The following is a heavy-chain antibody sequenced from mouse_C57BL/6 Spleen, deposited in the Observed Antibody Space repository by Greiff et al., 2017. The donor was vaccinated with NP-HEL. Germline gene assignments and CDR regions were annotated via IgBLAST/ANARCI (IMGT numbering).Heavy chain of an antibody. CDR2: ISYDGSN. CDR1: GYSITSGYY. J-gene: IGHJ4*01. CDR3: ARWLRIGYAMDY. V-gene: IGHV3-6*01. D-gene: IGHD2-2*01. Sequence: ESGPGLVKPSQSLSLTCSVTGYSITSGYYWNWIRQFPGNKLEWMGYISYDGSNNYNPSLKNRISITRDTSKNQFFLKFNSVTTEDTATYYCARWLRIGYAMDYWGQGTSVTVSS.